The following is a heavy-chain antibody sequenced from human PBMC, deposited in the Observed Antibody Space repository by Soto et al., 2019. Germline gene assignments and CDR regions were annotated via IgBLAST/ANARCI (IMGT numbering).Heavy chain of an antibody. Sequence: QVQLVQSGAEEKKPGSSVKVSCKASGGTFSSYTISWVRQAPGQGLEWMGRIIPILGIANYAQKFQGRVTITADKSTSTAYMELSSLRSEDTAVYYCARDRFYDFWSGPGNYYYMDVWGKGTTVTVSS. CDR2: IIPILGIA. D-gene: IGHD3-3*01. CDR1: GGTFSSYT. V-gene: IGHV1-69*08. CDR3: ARDRFYDFWSGPGNYYYMDV. J-gene: IGHJ6*03.